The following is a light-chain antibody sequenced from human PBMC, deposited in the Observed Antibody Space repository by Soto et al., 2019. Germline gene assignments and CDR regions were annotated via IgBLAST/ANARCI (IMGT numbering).Light chain of an antibody. Sequence: QSALAQPATVFGSPAQSITISCTGTSSNVGSYNFVSWYKQYPGKVPKLMIYEGTKRPSGVSNRFSGSKSGNTASLTISGLQAEDEADYYCFSYAGSTDVFGTGTKVTVL. CDR3: FSYAGSTDV. CDR1: SSNVGSYNF. V-gene: IGLV2-23*01. CDR2: EGT. J-gene: IGLJ1*01.